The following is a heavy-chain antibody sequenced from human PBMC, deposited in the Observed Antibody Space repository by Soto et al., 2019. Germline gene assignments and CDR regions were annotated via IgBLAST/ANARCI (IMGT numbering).Heavy chain of an antibody. J-gene: IGHJ3*02. D-gene: IGHD3-10*01. Sequence: SETLSLTCVVSGVSISSGGYSWSWIRQPPGKGLEWIGNIYHSGSTYYKPSLKSRVTISVDRSKKQISLKLSSVTAADTAVYYCARWGDYYGSGSYSVFDIWGQGTMVTVSS. CDR3: ARWGDYYGSGSYSVFDI. CDR1: GVSISSGGYS. CDR2: IYHSGST. V-gene: IGHV4-30-2*01.